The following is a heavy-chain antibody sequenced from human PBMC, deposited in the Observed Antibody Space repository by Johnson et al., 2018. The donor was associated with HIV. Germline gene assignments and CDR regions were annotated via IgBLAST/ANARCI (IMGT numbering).Heavy chain of an antibody. D-gene: IGHD1-26*01. CDR3: ATFGGGSFHAFDI. CDR2: IYSGGST. V-gene: IGHV3-53*01. J-gene: IGHJ3*02. CDR1: GFTVSSNY. Sequence: EQLVESGGGLVQPGRSLRLSCAASGFTVSSNYMSWVRQAPGKGLEWVSVIYSGGSTYYADSVKGRFTIPRDNAKNSLYLQMNSLRAEDTAVYYCATFGGGSFHAFDIWGQGTMVTVSS.